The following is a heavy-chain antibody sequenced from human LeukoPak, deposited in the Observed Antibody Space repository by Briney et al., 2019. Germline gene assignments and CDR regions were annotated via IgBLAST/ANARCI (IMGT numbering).Heavy chain of an antibody. J-gene: IGHJ4*02. CDR1: GGTFSSYA. Sequence: SVKVSCKASGGTFSSYAISWVRQAPGQGLEWMGGIIPIFGTANYAQKFQGRVTITTDESTSTAYMELSSLRSEDTAVYYCARGSSYYDFWSGFDYWGQGTLVTVSS. V-gene: IGHV1-69*05. CDR2: IIPIFGTA. D-gene: IGHD3-3*01. CDR3: ARGSSYYDFWSGFDY.